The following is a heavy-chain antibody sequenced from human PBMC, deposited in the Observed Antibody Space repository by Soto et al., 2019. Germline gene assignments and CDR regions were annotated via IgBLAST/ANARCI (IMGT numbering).Heavy chain of an antibody. CDR1: GFTFSTYE. D-gene: IGHD1-26*01. Sequence: EVQLVESGGGLVQPGGSLRLSCAASGFTFSTYEMNWVRQAPGRGLEWISYITTSGSTKYYADSVKGRFTISRDNAKNSLYLQMNSLRAEDTAVYYCASLVGATCGRQHFDYWGQGTLVTVSS. CDR2: ITTSGSTK. J-gene: IGHJ4*02. V-gene: IGHV3-48*03. CDR3: ASLVGATCGRQHFDY.